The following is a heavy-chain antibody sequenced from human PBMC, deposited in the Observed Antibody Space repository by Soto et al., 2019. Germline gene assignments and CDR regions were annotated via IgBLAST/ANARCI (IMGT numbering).Heavy chain of an antibody. CDR2: ISAYNGNT. V-gene: IGHV1-18*01. CDR3: ARVSYYYDSSGYYYDWYFDL. D-gene: IGHD3-22*01. CDR1: GYTFTSYG. Sequence: QVQLVQSGAEVKKPGASVKVSCKASGYTFTSYGISWVRQAPGQGLEWMGWISAYNGNTNYAQKLQGRVTMTTDTSTSTAYMEMRSLRSDDTAVYYCARVSYYYDSSGYYYDWYFDLWGRGTLVTVSS. J-gene: IGHJ2*01.